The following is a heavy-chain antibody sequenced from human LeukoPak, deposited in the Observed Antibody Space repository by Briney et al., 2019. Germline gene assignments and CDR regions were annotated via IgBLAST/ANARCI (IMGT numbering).Heavy chain of an antibody. CDR2: ISYDGSNK. Sequence: PGGSLRLSCAASGFTFSSYAMHWVRQAPGKGLEWVALISYDGSNKYYADSVKGRFTISRDNSKNTLYLQMTSLRVEDTAVYYCAKAGNIRFDYWGQGTLVTVSS. J-gene: IGHJ4*02. CDR3: AKAGNIRFDY. D-gene: IGHD1/OR15-1a*01. V-gene: IGHV3-30*04. CDR1: GFTFSSYA.